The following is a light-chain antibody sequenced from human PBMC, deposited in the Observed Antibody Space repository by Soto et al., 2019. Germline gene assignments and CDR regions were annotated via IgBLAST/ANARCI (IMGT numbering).Light chain of an antibody. J-gene: IGLJ3*02. CDR3: AAWDDSLSGPGWV. V-gene: IGLV1-47*01. CDR1: NSNIGTSY. Sequence: QSVLTQPPSASGTPGQRVTISCSGSNSNIGTSYVYWYQQLPGEAPKLLIYRNNQRPSGVPGRFSASKSGTSASLAISGLRSEDEADYYCAAWDDSLSGPGWVFGGGTQLTVL. CDR2: RNN.